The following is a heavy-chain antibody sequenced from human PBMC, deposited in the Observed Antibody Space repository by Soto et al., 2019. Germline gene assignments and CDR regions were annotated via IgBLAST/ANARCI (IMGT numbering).Heavy chain of an antibody. CDR2: IYYSGST. D-gene: IGHD3-9*01. J-gene: IGHJ4*02. CDR1: GGSISSYY. Sequence: SETLSLTCTVSGGSISSYYWSWIRQLPGKGLEWIGYIYYSGSTNYNPSLKSRVTISVDTSKNQFSLKLSSVTAADTAVYYCARHVDVLRYFDWSPTPHFDYWGQGTLVTVSS. CDR3: ARHVDVLRYFDWSPTPHFDY. V-gene: IGHV4-59*08.